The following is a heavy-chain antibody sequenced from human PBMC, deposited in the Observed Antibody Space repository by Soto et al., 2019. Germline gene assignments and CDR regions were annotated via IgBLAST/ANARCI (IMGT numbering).Heavy chain of an antibody. Sequence: ASVKVSCKASGGTFSSYAISWVRQAPGQGLEWMGGIIPIFGTANYAQKFQGRVTITADESTSTAYMELSSLRSEDTAVYYCAIPSGDFWSGYYAGHNWLDPWGQGTLVTVSS. V-gene: IGHV1-69*13. CDR3: AIPSGDFWSGYYAGHNWLDP. CDR1: GGTFSSYA. D-gene: IGHD3-3*01. CDR2: IIPIFGTA. J-gene: IGHJ5*02.